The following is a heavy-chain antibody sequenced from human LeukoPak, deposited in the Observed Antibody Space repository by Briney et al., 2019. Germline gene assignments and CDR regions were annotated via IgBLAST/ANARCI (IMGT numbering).Heavy chain of an antibody. J-gene: IGHJ5*02. CDR3: AGQVGYCSNTSCYGGNWFDP. D-gene: IGHD2-2*01. CDR2: IYYSGST. V-gene: IGHV4-39*01. Sequence: TSETLSLTCTVSGGSNSSSSYYWGWIRQPPGKGLEWIGSIYYSGSTYYNPSLKSRVTISVDTSKNQFSLKLSSVTAADTAVYYCAGQVGYCSNTSCYGGNWFDPWGQGTLVTVSS. CDR1: GGSNSSSSYY.